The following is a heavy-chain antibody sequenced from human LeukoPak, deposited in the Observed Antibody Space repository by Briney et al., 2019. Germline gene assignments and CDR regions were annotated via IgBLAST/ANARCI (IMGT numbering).Heavy chain of an antibody. CDR2: MNPNSGNT. Sequence: GASVKVSCKASGYTFTSYDINWARQATGQGLEWMGWMNPNSGNTGYAQKFQGRVTITRNTSISTAYMELSSLRSEDTAVYYCARARRNTIFGVVTTYYFDYWGQGTLVTVSS. CDR1: GYTFTSYD. CDR3: ARARRNTIFGVVTTYYFDY. V-gene: IGHV1-8*03. J-gene: IGHJ4*02. D-gene: IGHD3-3*01.